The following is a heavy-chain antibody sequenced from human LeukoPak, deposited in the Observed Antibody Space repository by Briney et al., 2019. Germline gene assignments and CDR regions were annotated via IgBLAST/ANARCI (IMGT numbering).Heavy chain of an antibody. CDR2: IYWDDDK. V-gene: IGHV2-5*02. D-gene: IGHD3-3*02. J-gene: IGHJ4*02. CDR1: GFSLKTSGVG. CDR3: ARAISGRYFDY. Sequence: SGPTLVKPTQTLTLTCSFSGFSLKTSGVGVGWIRQPPGKALEWLALIYWDDDKRYSPSLKSRLTITKDSSKNQVVLTMTDMDPVDTATYYCARAISGRYFDYWGQGTLVTVSS.